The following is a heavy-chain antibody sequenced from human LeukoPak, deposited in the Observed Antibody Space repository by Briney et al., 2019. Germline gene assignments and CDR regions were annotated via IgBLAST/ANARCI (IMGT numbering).Heavy chain of an antibody. D-gene: IGHD6-13*01. V-gene: IGHV3-30*03. Sequence: PGGSLRLSCAASRFTFSSYGIHCVRQAPGKGLVWVAVVSSDGSIKYYADSGKGRFTISRDTSKNTVYLQMNSLGTEDTAFYYCARGYSSSWLGYFDYWGQGTLVTVSS. CDR2: VSSDGSIK. CDR3: ARGYSSSWLGYFDY. CDR1: RFTFSSYG. J-gene: IGHJ4*02.